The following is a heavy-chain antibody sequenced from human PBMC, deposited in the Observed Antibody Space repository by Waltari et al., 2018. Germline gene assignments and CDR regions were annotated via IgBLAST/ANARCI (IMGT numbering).Heavy chain of an antibody. CDR1: GGSFSGYY. D-gene: IGHD6-13*01. CDR3: ASLIAVAYYYGMDV. J-gene: IGHJ6*02. Sequence: QVQLQQWGAGLFKPSETLSLTCAVYGGSFSGYYWSWIRQPPGKGLEWIGEINHSGSTNYNPSLKSRVTISVDTSKNQFSLKLSSVTAADTAVYYCASLIAVAYYYGMDVWGQGTTVTVSS. CDR2: INHSGST. V-gene: IGHV4-34*01.